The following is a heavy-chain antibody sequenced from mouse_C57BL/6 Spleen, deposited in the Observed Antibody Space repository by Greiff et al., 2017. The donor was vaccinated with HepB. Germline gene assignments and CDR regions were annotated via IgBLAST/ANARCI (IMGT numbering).Heavy chain of an antibody. D-gene: IGHD1-1*01. CDR1: GYAFSSSW. CDR2: IYPGDGDT. V-gene: IGHV1-82*01. CDR3: ARDYLYYFDY. J-gene: IGHJ2*01. Sequence: VQLQQSGPELVKPGASVKISCKASGYAFSSSWMNWVKQRPGKGLEWIGRIYPGDGDTNYNGKFKGKATLTADKSSSTAYMQLSSLTSEDSAVYCCARDYLYYFDYWGQGTTLTVSS.